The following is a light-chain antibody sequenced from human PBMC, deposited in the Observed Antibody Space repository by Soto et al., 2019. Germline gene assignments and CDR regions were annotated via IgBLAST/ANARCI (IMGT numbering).Light chain of an antibody. CDR2: LEGSGSY. V-gene: IGLV4-60*02. CDR1: SGHSTYI. J-gene: IGLJ2*01. CDR3: DTWDTNVVV. Sequence: QSVLTQSSSASASLGSSVKLTCTLSSGHSTYIIAWHQQQPGKAPRYLMKLEGSGSYNKGSGIPDRFSGSSSGADRYLTISNLQFEDEADYYCDTWDTNVVVFGGGTQLTVL.